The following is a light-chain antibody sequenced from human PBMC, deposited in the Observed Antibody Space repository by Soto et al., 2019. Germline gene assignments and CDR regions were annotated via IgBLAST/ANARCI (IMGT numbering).Light chain of an antibody. CDR2: GAS. CDR1: QSVSSDY. J-gene: IGKJ3*01. V-gene: IGKV3-20*01. Sequence: EIVLTQSPNTLSLSPGERPTLSCRASQSVSSDYLVWYQQKPGQAPRLLIYGASSRATGIPDRFSGSGSGTDFTLTISRLEPEDFAVYYCQHYGNSPPSVTFGPGTKVDIK. CDR3: QHYGNSPPSVT.